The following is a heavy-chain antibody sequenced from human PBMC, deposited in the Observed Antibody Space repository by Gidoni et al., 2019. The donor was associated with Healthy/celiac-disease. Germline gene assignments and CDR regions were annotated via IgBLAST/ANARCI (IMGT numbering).Heavy chain of an antibody. D-gene: IGHD2-2*01. Sequence: QVQLQQWGAGLLKPSETLSLTCAVYGWSFSGYYWSWIRQPPGKGLEWIGEINHSGSTNYNPSLKSRVTISVDTSKNQFSLKLSSVTAADTAVYYCARGEMGIIPAAIGSDVFYYYGMDVWGQGTTVTVSS. CDR3: ARGEMGIIPAAIGSDVFYYYGMDV. CDR2: INHSGST. CDR1: GWSFSGYY. V-gene: IGHV4-34*01. J-gene: IGHJ6*02.